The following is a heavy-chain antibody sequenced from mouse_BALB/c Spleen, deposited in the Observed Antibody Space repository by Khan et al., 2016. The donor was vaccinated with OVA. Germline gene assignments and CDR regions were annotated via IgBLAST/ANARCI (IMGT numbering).Heavy chain of an antibody. CDR3: ASELGRYYAMDY. J-gene: IGHJ4*01. D-gene: IGHD4-1*01. V-gene: IGHV3-2*02. CDR2: ISYSGSN. CDR1: GYSITSDYA. Sequence: EVQLQESGPGLVKPSQSLSLTCTVTGYSITSDYAWNWIRQFPGNKLEWMGCISYSGSNNYSPSLKSRISITRDTSKNQFFLQLNSVTAEDTATYYCASELGRYYAMDYWGQGTSVTVSS.